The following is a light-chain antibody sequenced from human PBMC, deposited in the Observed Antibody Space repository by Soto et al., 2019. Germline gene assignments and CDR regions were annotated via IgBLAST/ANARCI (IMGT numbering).Light chain of an antibody. J-gene: IGKJ1*01. V-gene: IGKV3-15*01. CDR3: QQYNDWPWT. CDR1: QSVSSN. CDR2: AAS. Sequence: EILMTQSPATLSVSPGERATLSCRASQSVSSNLAWYQQKPGQAPRLLIYAASTRATGIPVRFSGSGSGTEFTLTISSLHSEDFAAYSCQQYNDWPWTFGHGTKVEI.